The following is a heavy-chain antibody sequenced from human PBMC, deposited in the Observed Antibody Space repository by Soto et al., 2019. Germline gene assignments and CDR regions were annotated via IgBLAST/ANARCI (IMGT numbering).Heavy chain of an antibody. CDR2: IIPIFGTA. Sequence: SVKVSCKASGGTFSSYAISWVRQAPGQGLEWMGGIIPIFGTANYAQKFQGRVTITADESTRAADLGLSGLRSEGTAGSYCARDPLRITIFGVVRPALYYSMDVWGQGAPATVSS. V-gene: IGHV1-69*13. CDR1: GGTFSSYA. D-gene: IGHD3-3*01. CDR3: ARDPLRITIFGVVRPALYYSMDV. J-gene: IGHJ6*02.